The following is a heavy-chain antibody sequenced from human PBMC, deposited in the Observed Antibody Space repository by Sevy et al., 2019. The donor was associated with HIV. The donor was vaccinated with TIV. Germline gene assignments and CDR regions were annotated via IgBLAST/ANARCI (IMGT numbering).Heavy chain of an antibody. J-gene: IGHJ6*02. CDR2: ISYDGSNK. CDR1: GFTFSSYG. V-gene: IGHV3-30*18. CDR3: AKDLGPDYDFWSGQTYYYYGMDV. D-gene: IGHD3-3*01. Sequence: GGSLRLSCAASGFTFSSYGMHWVRQAPGKGLEWVAVISYDGSNKYYADSVKGRFTISRDNSENTLYLQMNSLRAEDTAVYYCAKDLGPDYDFWSGQTYYYYGMDVWGQGTTVTVSS.